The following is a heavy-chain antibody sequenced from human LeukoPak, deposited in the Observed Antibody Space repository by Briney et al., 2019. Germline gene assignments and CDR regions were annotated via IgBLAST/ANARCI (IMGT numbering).Heavy chain of an antibody. D-gene: IGHD3-16*01. J-gene: IGHJ4*02. Sequence: GGSLRLYCAASGFPFSDYYMSGIRRAPGKGREWVSYISSRSSTIYYADSVKGRFTISRDNSKNTLYLQINSLRAEHTAVYFCAKDRLGGPYFWHYWGQGTLVTVSS. CDR3: AKDRLGGPYFWHY. V-gene: IGHV3-11*01. CDR1: GFPFSDYY. CDR2: ISSRSSTI.